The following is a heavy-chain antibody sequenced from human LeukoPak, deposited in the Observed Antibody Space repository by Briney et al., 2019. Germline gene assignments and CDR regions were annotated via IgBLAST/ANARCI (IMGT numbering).Heavy chain of an antibody. D-gene: IGHD6-13*01. V-gene: IGHV1-69*01. CDR1: GGTFSSYA. CDR2: IIPIFGTA. CDR3: ARGPRPPPYSSSWFDP. Sequence: SVKVSCKASGGTFSSYAISWVRQAPGQGLEWMGGIIPIFGTANYAQKFQGRVTITADESTSTAYMELSSLRSEDTAVYYCARGPRPPPYSSSWFDPWGQGTLVTVSS. J-gene: IGHJ5*02.